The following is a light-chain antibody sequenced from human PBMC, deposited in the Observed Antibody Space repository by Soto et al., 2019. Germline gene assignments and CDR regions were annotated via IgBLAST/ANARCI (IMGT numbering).Light chain of an antibody. CDR1: QNINYN. CDR3: QQYNTWPPLT. V-gene: IGKV3-15*01. J-gene: IGKJ4*01. CDR2: GAY. Sequence: EIVMTQSPATLSVSPGERATLSCRASQNINYNLAWYQQRPGQPPTLLIYGAYTRATGIPDRFSGVGSGTEFTLTISSLQSEDFAVYYCQQYNTWPPLTFGGGTTLKIK.